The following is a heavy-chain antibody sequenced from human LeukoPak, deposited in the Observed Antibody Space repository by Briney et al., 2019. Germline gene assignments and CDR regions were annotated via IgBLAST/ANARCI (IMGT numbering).Heavy chain of an antibody. D-gene: IGHD6-19*01. V-gene: IGHV3-23*01. J-gene: IGHJ3*02. CDR2: ISGSGGST. CDR1: GFTFSSYA. Sequence: GGSLRLSCAASGFTFSSYAMSWVRQAPGKGLEWVSAISGSGGSTYYADSVKGRFTISRDNSKNTLYLQMNSLRAEDTAVYYCAKDRLPSSYSSGWPHAFDIWGQGTMVTVSS. CDR3: AKDRLPSSYSSGWPHAFDI.